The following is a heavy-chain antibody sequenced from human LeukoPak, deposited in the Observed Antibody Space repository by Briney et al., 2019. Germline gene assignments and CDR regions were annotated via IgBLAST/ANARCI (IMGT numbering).Heavy chain of an antibody. V-gene: IGHV3-30*03. CDR2: ISYDGSNK. Sequence: PGGSLRLSCAASGFTFSSYGMHWVRQAPGKGLEWVAVISYDGSNKYYADSVKGRFTISRDNSKNTLYLQMNSLRAEDTAVYYCAGTSPDYGGNSGRFDYWGQGTLVTVSS. J-gene: IGHJ4*02. CDR3: AGTSPDYGGNSGRFDY. D-gene: IGHD4-23*01. CDR1: GFTFSSYG.